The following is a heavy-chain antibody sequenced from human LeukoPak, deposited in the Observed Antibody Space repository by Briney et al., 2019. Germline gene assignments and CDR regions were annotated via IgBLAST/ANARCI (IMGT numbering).Heavy chain of an antibody. D-gene: IGHD7-27*01. Sequence: GGSLRLSCAASGFTFSSYGMHWVRQAPAKGLEWVSGITGSGGTTYYADSVKGRFTISRDNSKNTLYLQMNSPRAEDTAAYYCAKDGNWARFENWGQGALVTVSS. CDR3: AKDGNWARFEN. CDR1: GFTFSSYG. J-gene: IGHJ4*02. CDR2: ITGSGGTT. V-gene: IGHV3-23*01.